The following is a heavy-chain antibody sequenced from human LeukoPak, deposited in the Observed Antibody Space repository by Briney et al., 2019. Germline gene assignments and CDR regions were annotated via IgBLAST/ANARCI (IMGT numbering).Heavy chain of an antibody. CDR2: INHSGST. CDR3: ARIVVVPAAMRGYYYDYGMDV. V-gene: IGHV4-34*01. D-gene: IGHD2-2*01. CDR1: GGSFSGYY. J-gene: IGHJ6*04. Sequence: SETLSLTCAIYGGSFSGYYWSWIRQSPGKGLEWIGEINHSGSTNYNPSLKSRVTISVDTSKNQFSLKLSSVTAADTAVYYCARIVVVPAAMRGYYYDYGMDVWGKGTTITVSS.